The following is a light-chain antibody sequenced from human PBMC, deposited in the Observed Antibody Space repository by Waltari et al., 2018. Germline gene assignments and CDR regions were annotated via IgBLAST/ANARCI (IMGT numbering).Light chain of an antibody. CDR2: DDS. Sequence: SYVLTQPPSVSVAPGETASITCGENNIGGRSVHWYQQKPGQALVLIVYDDSGRPSGIPERFSGSNSGNTATLTISRVEAGDEADYYCQVWDSASDHYVFGTGTKVTAL. CDR3: QVWDSASDHYV. CDR1: NIGGRS. J-gene: IGLJ1*01. V-gene: IGLV3-21*02.